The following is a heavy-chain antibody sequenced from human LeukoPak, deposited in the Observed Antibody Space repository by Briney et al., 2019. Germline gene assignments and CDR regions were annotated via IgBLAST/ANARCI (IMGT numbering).Heavy chain of an antibody. D-gene: IGHD3-16*02. J-gene: IGHJ4*02. V-gene: IGHV4-34*01. Sequence: SETLSLTCAVYGGSFSGYYWSWIRQPPGKGLEWIGEINHSGSTNYNPSLKSRVTISVDTSKNQFSLKLSSVTAADTAVYYCARGRRYYVWGSYRAFFDYWGQGTLVTVSS. CDR3: ARGRRYYVWGSYRAFFDY. CDR1: GGSFSGYY. CDR2: INHSGST.